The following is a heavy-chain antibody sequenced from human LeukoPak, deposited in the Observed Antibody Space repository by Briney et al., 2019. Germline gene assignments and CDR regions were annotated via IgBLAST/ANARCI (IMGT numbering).Heavy chain of an antibody. D-gene: IGHD3-22*01. V-gene: IGHV3-33*03. CDR2: IWNDGHTT. CDR1: GFTFSSYS. Sequence: PGGSLRLSCAASGFTFSSYSMHWVRQAPGKGLEWVAVIWNDGHTTYYTDSVKGRFTISRDNAKNSLYLQMNSLRAEDTAVYYCATYYYDNSGYKLLDYWGQGTLVTVSS. J-gene: IGHJ4*02. CDR3: ATYYYDNSGYKLLDY.